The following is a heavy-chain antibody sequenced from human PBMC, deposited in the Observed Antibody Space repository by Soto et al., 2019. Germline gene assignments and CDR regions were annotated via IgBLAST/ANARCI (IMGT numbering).Heavy chain of an antibody. V-gene: IGHV3-48*02. D-gene: IGHD6-13*01. Sequence: EVQLVESGGGLVQPGGSLRLSCAASGFTFSSYSMNWVRQAPGKGLEWVSYISSSSSTIYYADSVKGRFTISRDNAKNSLYLQMNSLRDEDTAVYYCARETGYSSSWRGFVDYWGQGTLVTVSS. J-gene: IGHJ4*02. CDR3: ARETGYSSSWRGFVDY. CDR2: ISSSSSTI. CDR1: GFTFSSYS.